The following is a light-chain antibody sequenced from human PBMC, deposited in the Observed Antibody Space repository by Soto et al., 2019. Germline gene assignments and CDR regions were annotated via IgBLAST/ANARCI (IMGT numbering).Light chain of an antibody. J-gene: IGLJ1*01. Sequence: QSGLAQPPSGSGAPGQSVTISCTGTSSDVGAYEYVSWYQHHPGRAPKLILYEVTKRPSGVPGRFSGSKSGNTASLTVSGLQAEDEADYYCSSYAGSSVVFGTGTKVTVL. CDR3: SSYAGSSVV. V-gene: IGLV2-8*01. CDR1: SSDVGAYEY. CDR2: EVT.